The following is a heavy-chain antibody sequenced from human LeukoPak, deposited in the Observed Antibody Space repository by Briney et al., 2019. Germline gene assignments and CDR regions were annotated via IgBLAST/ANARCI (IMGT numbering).Heavy chain of an antibody. J-gene: IGHJ5*02. Sequence: WGSLRLSCAASGFTFSGYWMSWVRQAPGKGLECVANIKVGGSDNFYVDSVKGRFTSSRDNAENSLFLQMNSRRAEDTAVYYCGRGHYGDYAWGQGTLVTVSS. D-gene: IGHD4-17*01. V-gene: IGHV3-7*04. CDR3: GRGHYGDYA. CDR1: GFTFSGYW. CDR2: IKVGGSDN.